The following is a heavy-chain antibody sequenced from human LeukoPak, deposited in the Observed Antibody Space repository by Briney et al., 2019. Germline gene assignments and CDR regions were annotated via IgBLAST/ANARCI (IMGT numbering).Heavy chain of an antibody. V-gene: IGHV3-53*01. D-gene: IGHD4-17*01. Sequence: PGGSLRLSCAVSGFTVSSNYMSWVRQAPGKGLEWVSVIYSGGSTYYADSVKGRFTISRDNAKNSLYLRMNSLRAEDTAVYYCARDGGYGDHFDYWGQGTLVTVSS. J-gene: IGHJ4*02. CDR2: IYSGGST. CDR1: GFTVSSNY. CDR3: ARDGGYGDHFDY.